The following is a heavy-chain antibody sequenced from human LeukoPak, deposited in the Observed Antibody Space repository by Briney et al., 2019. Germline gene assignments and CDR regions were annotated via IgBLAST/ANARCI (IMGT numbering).Heavy chain of an antibody. J-gene: IGHJ3*02. D-gene: IGHD1-26*01. CDR3: ARDLYSGSLDAFDI. Sequence: SETLSLTCTVSGGSISSYYWSWIRQSAGKGLAWIGRIYTSGSTNYNPSLKSRVTMSVDTSKNQFSLKLSSVTAADTAVYYCARDLYSGSLDAFDIWGQGTMVTVSS. CDR2: IYTSGST. CDR1: GGSISSYY. V-gene: IGHV4-4*07.